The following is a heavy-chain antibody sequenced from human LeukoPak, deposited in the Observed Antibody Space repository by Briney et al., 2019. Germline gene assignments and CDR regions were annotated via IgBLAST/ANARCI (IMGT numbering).Heavy chain of an antibody. Sequence: GGSLRLSCAASGFAFSSYAMTWVRQTPGKGLEWVSAISGSGGSTYYADSVKGRFTISRDNSKNTLYLQMNSLRAEDTAVYYCAKDLIRNDYWGQGTLVTVSS. CDR2: ISGSGGST. CDR1: GFAFSSYA. V-gene: IGHV3-23*01. CDR3: AKDLIRNDY. D-gene: IGHD1-14*01. J-gene: IGHJ4*02.